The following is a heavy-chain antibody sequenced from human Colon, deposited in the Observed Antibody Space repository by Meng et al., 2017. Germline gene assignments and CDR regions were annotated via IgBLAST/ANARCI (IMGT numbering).Heavy chain of an antibody. CDR3: ARDPLAVGPTDRGLDS. CDR2: IYSGAIS. D-gene: IGHD1-26*01. J-gene: IGHJ4*02. Sequence: QVQLQESGPRLVKPSQTLYPTRTVSGDSFSSNSYYWAWIRQRPGTGLEWIGYIYSGAISHYNPSPKSRITMSIDTSKNQFSLQLTSVTAAATAIYYCARDPLAVGPTDRGLDSWGQGTLVTVSS. V-gene: IGHV4-31*03. CDR1: GDSFSSNSYY.